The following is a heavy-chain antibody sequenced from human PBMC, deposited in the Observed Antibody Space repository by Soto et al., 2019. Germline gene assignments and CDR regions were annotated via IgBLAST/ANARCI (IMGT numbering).Heavy chain of an antibody. CDR2: IYHSGST. CDR3: ASLTYSSSSAYFDY. D-gene: IGHD6-6*01. Sequence: SETLSLTCAVSGGSISSSNWWSWVRQPPGKGLEWIGEIYHSGSTNYNPSPKSRVTISVDKSKNQFSLKLSSVTAADTAVYYCASLTYSSSSAYFDYWGQGTLVTVSS. CDR1: GGSISSSNW. V-gene: IGHV4-4*02. J-gene: IGHJ4*02.